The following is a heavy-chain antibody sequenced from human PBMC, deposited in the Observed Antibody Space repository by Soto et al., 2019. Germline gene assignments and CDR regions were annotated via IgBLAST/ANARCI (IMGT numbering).Heavy chain of an antibody. CDR1: GYAFTSYG. CDR3: ARFSIAVDGSSDAFDI. CDR2: ISAYNGNT. J-gene: IGHJ3*02. V-gene: IGHV1-18*04. Sequence: ASVKVSCKASGYAFTSYGISWVGQAPGEGLEWMGWISAYNGNTNYAQKLQGRVTMTTDTSTSTAYMQLRSLRSDDTVVYYCARFSIAVDGSSDAFDIWGQGTMVTVSS. D-gene: IGHD6-19*01.